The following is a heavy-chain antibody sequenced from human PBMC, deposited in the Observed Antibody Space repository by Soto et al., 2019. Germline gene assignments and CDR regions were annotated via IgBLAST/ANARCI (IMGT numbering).Heavy chain of an antibody. CDR1: GFSFSTYS. Sequence: EVQLVESGGGLVKPGEALRLSCAGFGFSFSTYSMNWVRQAPGKGLEWVSYISTAGTDIFYADSVKGRFTLSRDDAKNSLSLEMNSLRVEDTAVYYCAREIAADGNGFDSWGQGTLVTVSS. J-gene: IGHJ5*01. D-gene: IGHD6-13*01. V-gene: IGHV3-21*01. CDR2: ISTAGTDI. CDR3: AREIAADGNGFDS.